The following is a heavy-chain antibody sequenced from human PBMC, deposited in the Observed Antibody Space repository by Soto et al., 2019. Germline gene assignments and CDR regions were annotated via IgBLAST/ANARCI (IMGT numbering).Heavy chain of an antibody. CDR2: IIPFFGTA. J-gene: IGHJ4*02. CDR1: GGTFSTFG. Sequence: ASVKVSCKTSGGTFSTFGISWVGQAPGQGLEWMGGIIPFFGTAEYSQKFEDRITITADESTNTVYMDLRSLTSEDTAIYYCARTAPMDARDKYYYDFWGQGALVTVSS. D-gene: IGHD3-16*01. V-gene: IGHV1-69*13. CDR3: ARTAPMDARDKYYYDF.